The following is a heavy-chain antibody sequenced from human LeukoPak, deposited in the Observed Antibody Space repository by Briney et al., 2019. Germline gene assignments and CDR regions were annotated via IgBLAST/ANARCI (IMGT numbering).Heavy chain of an antibody. Sequence: SETLSLTCTVSGYSISSGYYWGWIRQPPGKGLEWIGYIYYSGSTNYNPSLESRVTISVDTSKNQFSLKLSSVTAADTAVYYCARLASLSTIAHRGRTWVDPWGQGTLVTVSS. V-gene: IGHV4-38-2*02. CDR3: ARLASLSTIAHRGRTWVDP. J-gene: IGHJ5*02. CDR2: IYYSGST. CDR1: GYSISSGYY. D-gene: IGHD4/OR15-4a*01.